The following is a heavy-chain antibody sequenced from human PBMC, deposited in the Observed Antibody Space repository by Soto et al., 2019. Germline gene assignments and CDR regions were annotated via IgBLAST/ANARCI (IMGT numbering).Heavy chain of an antibody. CDR2: IYTSGST. V-gene: IGHV4-4*07. J-gene: IGHJ4*02. D-gene: IGHD6-19*01. CDR1: GGSISSYY. CDR3: ASDLSSPIAVAGTPLFDY. Sequence: PSETLSLTCTVSGGSISSYYWSWIRQPAGKGLEWIGRIYTSGSTNYNPSLKSRVTMSVDTSKNQFSLKLSSVTAADTAVYYCASDLSSPIAVAGTPLFDYRGQGTLVTVSS.